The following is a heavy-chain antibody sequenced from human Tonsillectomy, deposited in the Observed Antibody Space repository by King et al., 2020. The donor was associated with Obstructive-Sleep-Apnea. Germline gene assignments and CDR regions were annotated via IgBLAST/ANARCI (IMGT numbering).Heavy chain of an antibody. D-gene: IGHD3-10*01. CDR3: ARDYYYGSGSYKGDAFDI. CDR2: ISAYNGNT. V-gene: IGHV1-18*01. Sequence: QLVQXGAEVKKPGASVKVSCKASGYTFTSYGISWVRQAPGQGLEWMGWISAYNGNTNYAQKLQGRVTMTTDTSTSTAYMELRSLRSDDTAVYYCARDYYYGSGSYKGDAFDIWGQGTMVTVSS. CDR1: GYTFTSYG. J-gene: IGHJ3*02.